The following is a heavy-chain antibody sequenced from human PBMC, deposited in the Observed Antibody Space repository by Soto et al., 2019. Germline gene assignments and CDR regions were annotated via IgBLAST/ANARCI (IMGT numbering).Heavy chain of an antibody. D-gene: IGHD5-12*01. Sequence: PGGSLRLSCAASGFTFSSYAMSWVRQAPGKGLEWVSAISGSGGSTYYADSVKGRFTISRDNSKNTLYLQMNSLRAEDTAVYYCAKTYSGYDLTTEGYFDYWGQGTLVTVSS. CDR1: GFTFSSYA. J-gene: IGHJ4*02. CDR2: ISGSGGST. V-gene: IGHV3-23*01. CDR3: AKTYSGYDLTTEGYFDY.